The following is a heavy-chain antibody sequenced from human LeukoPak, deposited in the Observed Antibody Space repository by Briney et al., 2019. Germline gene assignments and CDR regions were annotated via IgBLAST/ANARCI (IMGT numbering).Heavy chain of an antibody. CDR1: GFTFSSYA. CDR2: ISYDGSNK. J-gene: IGHJ6*02. D-gene: IGHD2-2*01. Sequence: PGGSLRLSCAASGFTFSSYAMHWFRQAPGKGLEWVAVISYDGSNKYYADSVKGRFTISRDNSKNTLYLQMNSLRAEDTAVYYCARDGRYCSSTSCWLNYYYGMDVWGQGTTVTVSS. CDR3: ARDGRYCSSTSCWLNYYYGMDV. V-gene: IGHV3-30*04.